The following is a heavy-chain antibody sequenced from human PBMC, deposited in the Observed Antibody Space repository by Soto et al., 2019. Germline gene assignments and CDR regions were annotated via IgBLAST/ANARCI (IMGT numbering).Heavy chain of an antibody. Sequence: GGSLRLSCAASGFTFSTYVMSWVRQAPGKGLEWVSSLSGSGDKIYYADSVKGRFTISRDNSKSTLFLQMDNLRAEDTAVYYCSKDMDYYDSSGYYDYWGQGTLVTVSS. D-gene: IGHD3-22*01. CDR2: LSGSGDKI. J-gene: IGHJ4*02. CDR1: GFTFSTYV. V-gene: IGHV3-23*01. CDR3: SKDMDYYDSSGYYDY.